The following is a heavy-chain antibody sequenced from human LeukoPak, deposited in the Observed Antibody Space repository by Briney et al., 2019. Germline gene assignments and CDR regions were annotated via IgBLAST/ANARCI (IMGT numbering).Heavy chain of an antibody. CDR2: ISSSSSTI. V-gene: IGHV3-48*04. CDR3: GRDLNAQVDC. J-gene: IGHJ4*02. CDR1: GFTFSSYS. Sequence: GSLQLSCAASGFTFSSYSMNWVRQAPGKGLEWVSYISSSSSTIYYADSVKGRFTISRDNAKNSLYLQMNSLRAEDTAVYYCGRDLNAQVDCWGQGTLVTVSS.